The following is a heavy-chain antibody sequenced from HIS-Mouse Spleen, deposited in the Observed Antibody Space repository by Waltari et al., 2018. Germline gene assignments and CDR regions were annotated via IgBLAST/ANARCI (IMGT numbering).Heavy chain of an antibody. D-gene: IGHD6-13*01. CDR2: FDPEDGET. Sequence: QVQLVQSGAEVKKPGASVKVSCKVSGYTLTELSMHWVRQAPGKGLEWRGGFDPEDGETIYAQKVQGRVTMTEETSTDTAYMELSSLRSEDTAVYYCATVPQGGYSSSWFDYWGQGTLVTVSS. CDR3: ATVPQGGYSSSWFDY. J-gene: IGHJ4*02. V-gene: IGHV1-24*01. CDR1: GYTLTELS.